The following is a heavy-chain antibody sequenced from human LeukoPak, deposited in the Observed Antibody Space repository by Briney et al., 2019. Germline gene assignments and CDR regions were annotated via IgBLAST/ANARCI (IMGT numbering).Heavy chain of an antibody. CDR2: IYYSGST. Sequence: TSETLSLTRTVSGGSISSYYWSWIRQPPGKGLEWIGYIYYSGSTNYNPSLKSRVTISVDTSKNQFSLKLSSVTAADTAVYYCARVYCSGGSCYASTWGQGTLVTVSS. CDR3: ARVYCSGGSCYAST. CDR1: GGSISSYY. D-gene: IGHD2-15*01. J-gene: IGHJ5*02. V-gene: IGHV4-59*01.